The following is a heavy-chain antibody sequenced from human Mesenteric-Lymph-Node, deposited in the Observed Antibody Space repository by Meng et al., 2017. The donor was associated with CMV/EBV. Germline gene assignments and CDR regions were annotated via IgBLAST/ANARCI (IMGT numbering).Heavy chain of an antibody. CDR1: GFSFNSYA. CDR3: ARDFLAGGMDV. J-gene: IGHJ6*02. CDR2: ISGRSGSSDNT. Sequence: GESLKISCAGSGFSFNSYAMSWVRQAPGKGLEWVSSISGRSGSSDNTNYADSVKGRFTISRDNAKNSLYLQMNSLRAEDTAVYYCARDFLAGGMDVWGQGTTVTVSS. D-gene: IGHD3-3*01. V-gene: IGHV3-21*01.